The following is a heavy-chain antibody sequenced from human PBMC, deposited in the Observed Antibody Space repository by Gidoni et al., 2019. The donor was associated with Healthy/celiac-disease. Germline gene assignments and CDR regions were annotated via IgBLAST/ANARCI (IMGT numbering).Heavy chain of an antibody. V-gene: IGHV3-21*01. CDR3: ARVQGGASERAALRY. Sequence: EVQLVESGGGLVKPGGSLRLSCAASGFTFSRYSMNWVRQAPGKGLVCVSSISSSSSYIYYADSVKGRFTISRDNAKNSLYLQMNSLRAEDTAVYYCARVQGGASERAALRYWGQGTLVTVSS. J-gene: IGHJ4*02. CDR2: ISSSSSYI. D-gene: IGHD1-26*01. CDR1: GFTFSRYS.